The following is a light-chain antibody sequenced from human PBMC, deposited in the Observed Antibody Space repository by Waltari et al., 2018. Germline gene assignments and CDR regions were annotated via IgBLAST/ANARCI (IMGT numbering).Light chain of an antibody. Sequence: DIVMTQSPDSLAVSLGERATIHCRSSQSILYSSNNRNYLAWYQQKPGQPPKLIIYWASTRESGVPDRFSGSGSGTDFTLTISSLQAEDVAVYYCQQYYGTPLTFGGGTKVEIK. CDR3: QQYYGTPLT. V-gene: IGKV4-1*01. CDR1: QSILYSSNNRNY. CDR2: WAS. J-gene: IGKJ4*01.